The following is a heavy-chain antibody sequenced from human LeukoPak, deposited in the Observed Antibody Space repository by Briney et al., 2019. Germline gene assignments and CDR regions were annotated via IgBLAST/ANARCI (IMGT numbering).Heavy chain of an antibody. CDR2: ISTDGSTT. D-gene: IGHD2-2*01. CDR1: GFTFSSYW. J-gene: IGHJ4*02. V-gene: IGHV3-74*01. Sequence: GSLRLSCSASGFTFSSYWMHWVRPAPGKGLVWVSRISTDGSTTSYADSVKGRFTISRDNAKNTLYLQMNSLRAEDTAVYYCATYYCSSTSCYEDYWGQGTLVTVSS. CDR3: ATYYCSSTSCYEDY.